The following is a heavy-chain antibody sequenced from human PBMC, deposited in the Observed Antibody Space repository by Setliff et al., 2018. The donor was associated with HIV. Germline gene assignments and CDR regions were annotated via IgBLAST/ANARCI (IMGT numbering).Heavy chain of an antibody. V-gene: IGHV4-4*08. J-gene: IGHJ6*03. CDR1: GDSISSYY. CDR3: ARGTYYYYYYMDV. D-gene: IGHD1-1*01. CDR2: IYTSGGT. Sequence: SETLSLTCIVSGDSISSYYWSWIRQPPGKGLEWIGHIYTSGGTNYNPSLKSRVTISVDTSKNQFSLKLSSVTAADTAVYFCARGTYYYYYYMDVWGKGTTVTVSS.